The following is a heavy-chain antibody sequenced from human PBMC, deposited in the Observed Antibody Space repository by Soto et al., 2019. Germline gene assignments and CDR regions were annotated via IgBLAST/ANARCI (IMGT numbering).Heavy chain of an antibody. Sequence: GESLKISCQTAGYTFDSNWIGWVRQMPGKGLEWMGIIFFGDSHTKYSPSFQGQVTISADKSISTAYLQWSSLKTSDTAMYYCAHLRGIRPAFDIWGQGTMVTVSS. V-gene: IGHV5-51*01. CDR1: GYTFDSNW. CDR2: IFFGDSHT. CDR3: AHLRGIRPAFDI. J-gene: IGHJ3*02. D-gene: IGHD3-3*02.